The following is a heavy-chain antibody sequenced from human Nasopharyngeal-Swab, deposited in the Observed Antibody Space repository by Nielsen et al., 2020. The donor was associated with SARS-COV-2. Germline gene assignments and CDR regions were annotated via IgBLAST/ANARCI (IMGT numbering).Heavy chain of an antibody. Sequence: GESLKISCAASGFTFSSYSMNWVRQAPGKGLEWVSSISSSSSYIYYADSVKGRFTISRDNAKNSLYLQMNSLRAEDTAVYYCARWDYSNYDLDYWGQGTLVTV. V-gene: IGHV3-21*01. J-gene: IGHJ4*02. CDR2: ISSSSSYI. CDR1: GFTFSSYS. D-gene: IGHD4-11*01. CDR3: ARWDYSNYDLDY.